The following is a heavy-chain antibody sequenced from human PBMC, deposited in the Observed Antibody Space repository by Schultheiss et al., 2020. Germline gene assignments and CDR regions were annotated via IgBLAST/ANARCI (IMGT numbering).Heavy chain of an antibody. CDR1: GFTFSSYS. V-gene: IGHV3-48*01. CDR3: ASPEKYYMDV. J-gene: IGHJ6*03. Sequence: GGSLRLSCAASGFTFSSYSMNWVRQAPGKGLEWVSYISSSSSTIYYADSVKGRFTISRDNSKNTLYLQMNSLRAEDTAVYYCASPEKYYMDVWGQGTTVTVSS. CDR2: ISSSSSTI.